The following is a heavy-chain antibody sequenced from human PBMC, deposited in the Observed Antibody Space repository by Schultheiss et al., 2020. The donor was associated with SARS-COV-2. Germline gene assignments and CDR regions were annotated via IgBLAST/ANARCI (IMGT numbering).Heavy chain of an antibody. D-gene: IGHD6-13*01. CDR3: ARGHEEQQLVRGSSAFDP. V-gene: IGHV4-34*09. Sequence: SQTLSLTCAVYGGSFSGYYWSWIRQPPGKGLEWIGEINHSGSTNYNPSLKSLVTILVDTSKNQFSLKLRSVTAADTAVYYCARGHEEQQLVRGSSAFDPWGQGSLVTVSS. J-gene: IGHJ5*02. CDR2: INHSGST. CDR1: GGSFSGYY.